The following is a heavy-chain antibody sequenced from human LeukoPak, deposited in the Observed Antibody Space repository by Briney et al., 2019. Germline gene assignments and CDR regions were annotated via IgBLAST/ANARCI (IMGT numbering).Heavy chain of an antibody. CDR3: AAVLDASPPEKPGIAVGGTDY. Sequence: SVKVSCKASGFTFTSSAMQWVRQARGQRLEWIGWIVVGSGNTNYAQKFQERVTITRDMSTSTAYMELSSLRSEDTAVYYCAAVLDASPPEKPGIAVGGTDYWGQGTLVTVSS. J-gene: IGHJ4*02. CDR2: IVVGSGNT. D-gene: IGHD6-19*01. V-gene: IGHV1-58*02. CDR1: GFTFTSSA.